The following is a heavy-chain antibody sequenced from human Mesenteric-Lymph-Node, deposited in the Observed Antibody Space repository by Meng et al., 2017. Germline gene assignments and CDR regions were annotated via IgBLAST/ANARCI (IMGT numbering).Heavy chain of an antibody. Sequence: HLKGSGPGLVKPSETLSLTCTVSGGSISSSSYYCSWIRQSPGKRLELIGYIYYTGRTDYNPSLKSRVTISVDTSKNQFSLRLNSVTAADTAVYYCARMIGSGPFDYWGQGTLVTVSS. V-gene: IGHV4-61*01. CDR3: ARMIGSGPFDY. D-gene: IGHD6-19*01. CDR2: IYYTGRT. J-gene: IGHJ4*02. CDR1: GGSISSSSYY.